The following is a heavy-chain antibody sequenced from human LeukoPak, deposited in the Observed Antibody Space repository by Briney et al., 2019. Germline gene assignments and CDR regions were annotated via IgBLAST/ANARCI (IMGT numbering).Heavy chain of an antibody. D-gene: IGHD3-10*01. Sequence: SQTLSLTCAISGDSVSSNSAAWNWIRQSPSRGLEWLGRTYYRSKWYNDYAVSVKSRITINPDTSRNQFSLQLNSVTPEDTAVYYCARDYYGSGSLSPFFDYWGQGTLVTVSS. CDR2: TYYRSKWYN. V-gene: IGHV6-1*01. CDR1: GDSVSSNSAA. J-gene: IGHJ4*02. CDR3: ARDYYGSGSLSPFFDY.